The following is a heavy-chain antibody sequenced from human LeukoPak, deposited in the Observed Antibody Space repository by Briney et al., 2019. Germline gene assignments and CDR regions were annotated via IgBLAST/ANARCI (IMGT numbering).Heavy chain of an antibody. V-gene: IGHV3-21*01. CDR2: ISSRSDYI. J-gene: IGHJ4*02. D-gene: IGHD6-13*01. CDR1: GFSFSTYS. CDR3: ARGSSWYDY. Sequence: PGGSLRLSCAASGFSFSTYSMNWVRQAPGKGLEWVSSISSRSDYIYYADSVKGRFTISRDNAKNSLYLQMNSLRAEDTAVYYCARGSSWYDYWGQGTLVTVSS.